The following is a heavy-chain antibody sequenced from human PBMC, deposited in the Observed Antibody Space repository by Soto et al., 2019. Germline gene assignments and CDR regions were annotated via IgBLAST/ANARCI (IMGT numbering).Heavy chain of an antibody. CDR3: AREFPYYVSSDSYLDY. D-gene: IGHD3-16*01. CDR2: TYYRSRWYN. J-gene: IGHJ4*02. V-gene: IGHV6-1*01. Sequence: SQTLSLTCAISGDSVSGNSASWNLIRQSPSRGLEWLGRTYYRSRWYNDYAVSVKSRITVTPDTSKNQFSLHLNSVTPEDTAVSNCAREFPYYVSSDSYLDYWGQGALVTVSS. CDR1: GDSVSGNSAS.